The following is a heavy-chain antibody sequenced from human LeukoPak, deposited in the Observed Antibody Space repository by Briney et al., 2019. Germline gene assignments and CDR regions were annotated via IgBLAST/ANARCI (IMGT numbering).Heavy chain of an antibody. V-gene: IGHV3-53*01. CDR2: IYSGGST. Sequence: GGSLRLSCAASGFTVSSNYMSWVRQAPGKGLEWVSVIYSGGSTYYADSVEGRFTISRDNSKNTLYLQMNSLRAEDTAVYYCARDLGSGWNFDYWGQGTLVTVSS. CDR1: GFTVSSNY. D-gene: IGHD6-19*01. CDR3: ARDLGSGWNFDY. J-gene: IGHJ4*02.